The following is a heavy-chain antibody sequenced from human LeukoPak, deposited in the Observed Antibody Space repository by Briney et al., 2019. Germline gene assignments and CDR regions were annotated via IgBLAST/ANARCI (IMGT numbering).Heavy chain of an antibody. CDR3: ATRPSYYDSSGYDY. Sequence: SETLSLTCTVSGGSISSSSYYWGWIRQPPGTGLEWIGSIYYSGSTYYNPSLKSRVTISVDTSKNQFSLKLSSVTAADTAVYYCATRPSYYDSSGYDYWGQGTLVTVSS. V-gene: IGHV4-39*01. CDR2: IYYSGST. D-gene: IGHD3-22*01. CDR1: GGSISSSSYY. J-gene: IGHJ4*02.